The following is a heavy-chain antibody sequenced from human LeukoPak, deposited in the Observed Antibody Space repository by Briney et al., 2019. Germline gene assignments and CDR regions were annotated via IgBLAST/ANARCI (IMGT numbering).Heavy chain of an antibody. CDR3: ARAGMGYCSSTSCYINDAFDI. CDR1: GYTFTGYY. CDR2: ISPNSGGT. V-gene: IGHV1-2*02. Sequence: ASVKVSCKASGYTFTGYYMHWVRQAPGQGLEWMGWISPNSGGTNYAQKFQGRVTMTRDTSISTAYMELSRLRSDDTAVYYCARAGMGYCSSTSCYINDAFDIWGQGTMVTVSS. D-gene: IGHD2-2*02. J-gene: IGHJ3*02.